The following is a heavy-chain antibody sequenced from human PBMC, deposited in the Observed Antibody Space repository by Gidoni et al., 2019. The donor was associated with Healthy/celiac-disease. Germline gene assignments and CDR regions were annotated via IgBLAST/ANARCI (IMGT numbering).Heavy chain of an antibody. CDR2: INPNSGGT. J-gene: IGHJ6*02. V-gene: IGHV1-2*02. CDR3: AREVVVVPAALGGMDV. Sequence: QVQLVQSGAEVKKPGASVKVSCKASGYTFTGYYMHWVRQAPGQGLEWMGWINPNSGGTNYAQKFQGRVTMTRDTSISTAYMELSRLRSDDTAVYYCAREVVVVPAALGGMDVWGQGTTVTVSS. CDR1: GYTFTGYY. D-gene: IGHD2-2*01.